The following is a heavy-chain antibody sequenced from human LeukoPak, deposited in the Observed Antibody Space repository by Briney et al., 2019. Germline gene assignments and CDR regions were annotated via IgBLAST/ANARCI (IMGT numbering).Heavy chain of an antibody. D-gene: IGHD2-21*02. Sequence: PGGSLRLSCAASGFTFSSHGMNWVRQAPGKGLEWVSGISPSGGIAYYTDSVKGRFTISRDNSKNTQSLQMNSLRAEDTAVYYCARVVACCGGDSFFDYWGQGTLVTVSS. V-gene: IGHV3-23*01. CDR3: ARVVACCGGDSFFDY. CDR1: GFTFSSHG. CDR2: ISPSGGIA. J-gene: IGHJ4*02.